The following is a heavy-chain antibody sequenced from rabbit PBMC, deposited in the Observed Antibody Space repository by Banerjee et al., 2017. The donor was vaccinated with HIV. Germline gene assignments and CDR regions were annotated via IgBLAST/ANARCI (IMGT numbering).Heavy chain of an antibody. Sequence: QEQLEESGGDLVKPEGSLTLTCTASGFSLSSSHWICWVRQAPGKGLEWIGCIYAGGSGSTYYASWAKGRFTISKTSSTTVTLQVTSLTDADTATYFCARKAYSAAGMWGPGTLVTVS. D-gene: IGHD7-1*01. CDR2: IYAGGSGST. J-gene: IGHJ4*01. V-gene: IGHV1S45*01. CDR1: GFSLSSSHW. CDR3: ARKAYSAAGM.